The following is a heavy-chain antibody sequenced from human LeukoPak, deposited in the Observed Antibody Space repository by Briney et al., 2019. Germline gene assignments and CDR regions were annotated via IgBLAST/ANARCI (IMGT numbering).Heavy chain of an antibody. V-gene: IGHV4-39*07. CDR1: GGSISSSSYY. D-gene: IGHD3-10*01. Sequence: SETLSLTCTVSGGSISSSSYYWGWIRQPPGKGLEWIGSIYYSGSTYYNPSLKSRVTISVDTSKNQFSLKLSSVTAADTAVYYCARGGSPGSGSQFDYWGQGTLVTVSS. CDR2: IYYSGST. CDR3: ARGGSPGSGSQFDY. J-gene: IGHJ4*02.